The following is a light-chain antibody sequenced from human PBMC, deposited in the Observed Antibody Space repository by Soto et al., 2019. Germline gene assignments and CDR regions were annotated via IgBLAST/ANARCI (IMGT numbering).Light chain of an antibody. CDR3: QQRSNWGWGVT. CDR2: DAS. CDR1: QSVSSY. Sequence: EIVLTQSPATLSLSPGERATLSCRASQSVSSYLAWYQQKPGQAPRLLIYDASNRATGIPARFSGSGSGTDFTLTISSLEPEDFAVYYCQQRSNWGWGVTFGPGTKVDIK. J-gene: IGKJ3*01. V-gene: IGKV3-11*01.